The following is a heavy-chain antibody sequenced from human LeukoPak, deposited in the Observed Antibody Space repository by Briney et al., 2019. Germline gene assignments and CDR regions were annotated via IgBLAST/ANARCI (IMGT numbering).Heavy chain of an antibody. CDR1: GFTFDDSA. CDR2: ISWNSGII. Sequence: GRSLRLSCAASGFTFDDSAMHWVRQVPGKGLERVSGISWNSGIIDYADSVKCRFTISRDSAKNSLYLQMNNLRPDDTAFYYCAKAPPYYSDSSGYFQHWGQGTLVTVSS. V-gene: IGHV3-9*01. D-gene: IGHD3-22*01. J-gene: IGHJ1*01. CDR3: AKAPPYYSDSSGYFQH.